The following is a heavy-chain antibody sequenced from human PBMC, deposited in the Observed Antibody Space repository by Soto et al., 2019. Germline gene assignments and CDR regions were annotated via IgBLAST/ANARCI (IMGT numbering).Heavy chain of an antibody. CDR1: GYNFINYC. CDR3: ARRRYYDVLTGSDAFDI. CDR2: IYPGDSHT. J-gene: IGHJ3*02. V-gene: IGHV5-51*01. D-gene: IGHD3-9*01. Sequence: GESLKISCEASGYNFINYCIAWVRQMPGKGLEWVGIIYPGDSHTTYSPSFQGQVTISADKSVSTAYLQWSSLKASDTAMYYCARRRYYDVLTGSDAFDIWGQGTMVTVSS.